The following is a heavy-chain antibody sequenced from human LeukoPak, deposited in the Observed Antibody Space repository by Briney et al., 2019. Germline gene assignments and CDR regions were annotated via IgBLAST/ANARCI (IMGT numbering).Heavy chain of an antibody. CDR3: ARLSSGWYIHLPDY. CDR2: IYYSGST. D-gene: IGHD6-19*01. J-gene: IGHJ4*02. CDR1: GYSISSDYY. V-gene: IGHV4-59*12. Sequence: SETLSLTCTVSGYSISSDYYWSWIRQPPGKGLEWIGYIYYSGSTNYNPSLKSRVTISVDTSKNQFSLKLSSVTAADTAVYYCARLSSGWYIHLPDYWGQGTLVTVSS.